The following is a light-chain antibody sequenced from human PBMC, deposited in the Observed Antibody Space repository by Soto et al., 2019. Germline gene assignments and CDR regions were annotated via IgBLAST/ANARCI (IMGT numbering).Light chain of an antibody. V-gene: IGKV3-20*01. CDR2: GAS. CDR3: HQYGISPPRT. Sequence: EIVLTQSPGTLSLSAGESATLSCRPRQSVSSAYLAWYQQKPGQAPRLLHYGASSRATGIPERFSGSGSGTDFTLSISRLEPEDFAVYYCHQYGISPPRTFGQGTKVDI. J-gene: IGKJ1*01. CDR1: QSVSSAY.